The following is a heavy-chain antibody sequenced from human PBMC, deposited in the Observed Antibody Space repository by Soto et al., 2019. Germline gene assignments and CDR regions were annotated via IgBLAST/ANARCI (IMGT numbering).Heavy chain of an antibody. Sequence: SETLSLTCAVYGGSFSGYYWSWIRQPPGKGLEWIGEINHSGSTNYNPSLKSRVTISVDTSKNQFSLKLSSVTAADTAVYYCAREDYGDFDYWGQGTLVTVSS. J-gene: IGHJ4*02. D-gene: IGHD4-17*01. CDR3: AREDYGDFDY. CDR1: GGSFSGYY. CDR2: INHSGST. V-gene: IGHV4-34*01.